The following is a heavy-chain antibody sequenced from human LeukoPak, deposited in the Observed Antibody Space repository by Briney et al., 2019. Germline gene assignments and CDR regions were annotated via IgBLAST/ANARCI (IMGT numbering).Heavy chain of an antibody. CDR2: ISSNGGST. D-gene: IGHD1-1*01. CDR3: AREVNWRFDY. J-gene: IGHJ4*02. CDR1: GFTFSSYT. Sequence: GGSLRLSCAASGFTFSSYTMYWVRQAPGKGLEYVSAISSNGGSTYYANSVKGRFTISRDNSKNTLYLQMGSLIGEDMAVYYCAREVNWRFDYWGQGTLVTVSS. V-gene: IGHV3-64*01.